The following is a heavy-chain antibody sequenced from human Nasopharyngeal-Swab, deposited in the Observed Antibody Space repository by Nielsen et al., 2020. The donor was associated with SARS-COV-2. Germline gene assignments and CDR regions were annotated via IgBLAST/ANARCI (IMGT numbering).Heavy chain of an antibody. D-gene: IGHD3-16*01. CDR3: ASLRWGDY. CDR2: FYSDGST. V-gene: IGHV3-66*01. Sequence: GKSLKISCAASGFTVSSNYMSWVRQAPGKGLEWVSVFYSDGSTFYADSVKGRFTISRDNSKNTLYLQMDSLRAEDTAVYYCASLRWGDYWGQGTLVTVSS. J-gene: IGHJ4*02. CDR1: GFTVSSNY.